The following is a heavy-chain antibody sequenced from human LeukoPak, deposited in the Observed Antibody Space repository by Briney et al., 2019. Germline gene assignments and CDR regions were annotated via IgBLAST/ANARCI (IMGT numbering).Heavy chain of an antibody. CDR2: IASDGGVK. V-gene: IGHV3-30*03. Sequence: GGSLRLSCVTSTFTFNNHGMHWVRQAPGKGLECVAVIASDGGVKHYANSVKGRFVLFRDDSKNTLYLQMNNLVDDTAVYYCASSRYCSGGSRYVPPSFDYWGQGTLVTVSS. J-gene: IGHJ4*02. CDR3: ASSRYCSGGSRYVPPSFDY. CDR1: TFTFNNHG. D-gene: IGHD2-15*01.